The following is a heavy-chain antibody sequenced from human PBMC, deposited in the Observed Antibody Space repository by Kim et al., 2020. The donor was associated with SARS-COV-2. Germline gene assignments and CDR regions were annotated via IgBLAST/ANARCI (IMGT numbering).Heavy chain of an antibody. CDR3: ARVPFGDVSAYYFEV. V-gene: IGHV3-11*01. CDR1: GFTVSDYY. D-gene: IGHD3-10*01. J-gene: IGHJ3*01. Sequence: GGSLRLSCAASGFTVSDYYMTWVRQAPGKGLEWVSYISSSGSYVNYADSVKGRFTISRDNAKNSLYLQKSSLRAEDTALYYCARVPFGDVSAYYFEVWG. CDR2: ISSSGSYV.